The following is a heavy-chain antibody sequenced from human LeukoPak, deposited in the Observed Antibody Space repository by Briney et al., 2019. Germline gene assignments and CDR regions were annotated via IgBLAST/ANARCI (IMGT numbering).Heavy chain of an antibody. V-gene: IGHV3-21*01. CDR1: GFTFSSYE. CDR2: IIGSSTYI. CDR3: ARDPGPLSIYDSPSFDI. D-gene: IGHD3-22*01. Sequence: GGSLRLSCAASGFTFSSYEMNWVRQAPGKGLEWVSSIIGSSTYIYYADSVKGRFTISRDNAKNSLYLQMNSLRAEDTAVYYCARDPGPLSIYDSPSFDIWGQGTMVTVSS. J-gene: IGHJ3*02.